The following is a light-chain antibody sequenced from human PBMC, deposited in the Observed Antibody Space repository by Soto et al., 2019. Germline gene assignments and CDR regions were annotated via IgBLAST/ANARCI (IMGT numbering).Light chain of an antibody. CDR1: QSVSSSY. CDR3: QQYNNWPRT. J-gene: IGKJ1*01. CDR2: AAS. Sequence: EIVLTQSPGTLSLSPGERATLSCRASQSVSSSYLAWYQQKPGQAPRLLIYAASTRATGIPARFSGGGSGTEFTLTISSLQSEDFAVYYCQQYNNWPRTFGQGTKVDI. V-gene: IGKV3-15*01.